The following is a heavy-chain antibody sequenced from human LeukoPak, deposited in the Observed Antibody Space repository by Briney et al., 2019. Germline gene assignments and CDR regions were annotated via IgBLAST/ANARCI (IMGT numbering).Heavy chain of an antibody. V-gene: IGHV3-15*01. J-gene: IGHJ4*02. CDR3: TRELLNLDY. CDR2: IKSKTDGGTT. Sequence: GESLKISCKGSGYSFTSYWIGWVRQAPGKGLEWVARIKSKTDGGTTDYAAPVKGRFTISRDDSESTLYLQMNSLKTEDTGVYYCTRELLNLDYWGQGTLVTVSS. D-gene: IGHD1-26*01. CDR1: GYSFTSYW.